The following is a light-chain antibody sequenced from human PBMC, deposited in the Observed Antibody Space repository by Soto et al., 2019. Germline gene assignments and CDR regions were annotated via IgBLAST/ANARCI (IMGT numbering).Light chain of an antibody. J-gene: IGLJ2*01. CDR1: SSDVGGYNY. V-gene: IGLV2-8*01. CDR3: SSYTSSSTPVV. Sequence: QSALTQPPSASGSPGQSVTISCTGTSSDVGGYNYVSWYQQHPGKAPKLMIYEVSERPSGVPDRFSGSKSGNTASLTISGLQAEDEADYYCSSYTSSSTPVVFGGGTKVTVL. CDR2: EVS.